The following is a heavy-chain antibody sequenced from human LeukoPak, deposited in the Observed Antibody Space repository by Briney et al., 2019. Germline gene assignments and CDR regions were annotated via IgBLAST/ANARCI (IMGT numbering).Heavy chain of an antibody. Sequence: PSETLSLTCNVSGGSISSYYWSWIRQPAGKGLEWIGRIYTSGSTNYNPSLKSRVTMSVDTSKNQFLLKLSSVTAAETAVYYCTRGSIAYYYMDVWGKGTTVTISS. CDR1: GGSISSYY. D-gene: IGHD3-22*01. CDR3: TRGSIAYYYMDV. V-gene: IGHV4-4*07. CDR2: IYTSGST. J-gene: IGHJ6*03.